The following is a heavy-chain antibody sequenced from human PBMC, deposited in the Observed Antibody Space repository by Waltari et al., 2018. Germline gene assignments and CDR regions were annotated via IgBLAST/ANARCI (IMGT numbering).Heavy chain of an antibody. CDR2: IYYSGST. CDR3: ARCRRLSMVVTKAYMDV. CDR1: GGSISSYY. Sequence: QVQLQESGPGLVKPSETLSLTCTVSGGSISSYYWSWIRQPPGKGLEWIGYIYYSGSTNHHPSLKSQVTIPVDTSKNQFSLKLSSVTAADTAVYYCARCRRLSMVVTKAYMDVWGKGTTVTVSS. D-gene: IGHD2-15*01. V-gene: IGHV4-59*01. J-gene: IGHJ6*03.